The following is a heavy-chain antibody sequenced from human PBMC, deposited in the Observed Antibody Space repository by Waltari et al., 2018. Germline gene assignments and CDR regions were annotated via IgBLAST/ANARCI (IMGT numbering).Heavy chain of an antibody. CDR3: ARGGFSGSSSRVVDY. D-gene: IGHD1-26*01. CDR2: INHSGST. V-gene: IGHV4-34*01. Sequence: QVQLQQWGAGLLKPSETLSLTCAVYGGSFSGYYWSWIRQPPGKGLEWIGEINHSGSTNYNPSLKSRVTISVDTSKNQFSLKLSSVTAADTAVYYCARGGFSGSSSRVVDYWGQGTLVTVSS. CDR1: GGSFSGYY. J-gene: IGHJ4*02.